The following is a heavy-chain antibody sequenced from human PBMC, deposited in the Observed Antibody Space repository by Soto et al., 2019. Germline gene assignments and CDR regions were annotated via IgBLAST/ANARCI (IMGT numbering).Heavy chain of an antibody. CDR3: AREPTIFGVVITGYYYYYGMDV. D-gene: IGHD3-3*01. CDR1: GDSVSSNSAA. J-gene: IGHJ6*02. V-gene: IGHV6-1*01. Sequence: SQTLSLTCAISGDSVSSNSAAWNWIRQSPSRGLEWLGGTYYRSKWYNDYAVSVKSRITINPDTSKNQFSLQLNSVTPEDTAVYYCAREPTIFGVVITGYYYYYGMDVWGQGTTVTVSS. CDR2: TYYRSKWYN.